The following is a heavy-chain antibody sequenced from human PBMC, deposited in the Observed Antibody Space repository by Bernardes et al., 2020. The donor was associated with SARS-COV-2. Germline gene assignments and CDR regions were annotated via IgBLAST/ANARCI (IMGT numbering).Heavy chain of an antibody. D-gene: IGHD3-9*01. V-gene: IGHV3-23*01. J-gene: IGHJ3*01. CDR1: GFTFNYYA. CDR3: ARDVGGTDWRFGFDV. Sequence: GGSLRLSCPASGFTFNYYAMNWVRQAPGRGLEWVSSISANALSTYYADSVKGRFTISRDNARNTLYLQMSSLRAEDTAVYYCARDVGGTDWRFGFDVWGPGTTVHVSS. CDR2: ISANALST.